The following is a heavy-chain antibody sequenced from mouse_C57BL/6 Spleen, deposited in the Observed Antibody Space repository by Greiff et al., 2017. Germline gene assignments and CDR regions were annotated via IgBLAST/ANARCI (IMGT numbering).Heavy chain of an antibody. CDR3: ASYDYDVDYAMDY. D-gene: IGHD2-4*01. Sequence: VKLVESGPELVKPGASVKLSCKASGYTFTSYDINWVKQRPGQGLDWIGWIYPRDGSTKYNEKFKGKATLTVDTSSSTAYMELHILTSDDSAVYVWASYDYDVDYAMDYWGQGTSVTVSS. CDR2: IYPRDGST. V-gene: IGHV1-85*01. CDR1: GYTFTSYD. J-gene: IGHJ4*01.